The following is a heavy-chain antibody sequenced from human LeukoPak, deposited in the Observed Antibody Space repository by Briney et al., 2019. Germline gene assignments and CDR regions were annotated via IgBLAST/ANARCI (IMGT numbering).Heavy chain of an antibody. CDR2: IWSDGSNK. J-gene: IGHJ6*02. V-gene: IGHV3-33*01. Sequence: GGSLRLSCAASGFTFSSYGMHWVRQAPGKGLEWVAVIWSDGSNKYYADSVKGRFTISRDNSKNTLYLQMNSLRAEDTAVYYCAREYYYDSSGYLYGMDVWGQGTTVTVSS. CDR1: GFTFSSYG. CDR3: AREYYYDSSGYLYGMDV. D-gene: IGHD3-22*01.